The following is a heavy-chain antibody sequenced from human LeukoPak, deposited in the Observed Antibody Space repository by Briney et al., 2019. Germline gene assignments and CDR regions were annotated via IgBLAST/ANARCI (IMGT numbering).Heavy chain of an antibody. CDR3: TTGPSFGYEW. CDR1: GMTFSNHW. V-gene: IGHV3-74*01. J-gene: IGHJ4*02. D-gene: IGHD3-22*01. CDR2: IKTDGRTT. Sequence: GGSLRLSCAASGMTFSNHWMHWVRQAPGKGLVWVSLIKTDGRTTIYADSVKGRFTISRDDGKSTLYRQMNSQRAEDTAIYYCTTGPSFGYEWWGQGTVVTVS.